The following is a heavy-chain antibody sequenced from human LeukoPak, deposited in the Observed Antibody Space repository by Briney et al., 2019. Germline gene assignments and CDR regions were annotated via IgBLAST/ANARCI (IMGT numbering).Heavy chain of an antibody. CDR3: ARIEYKSSSWYDITKKQNDAFDI. CDR2: IYTSGST. Sequence: SETLSLTCTVSGGSISSGSYYWSWIRQPAGKGLEWIGRIYTSGSTHYNPSLKSRVTISVDTSKNQFSLKLSSVTAADTAVYYCARIEYKSSSWYDITKKQNDAFDIWGQGTMVTVSS. CDR1: GGSISSGSYY. V-gene: IGHV4-61*02. D-gene: IGHD6-13*01. J-gene: IGHJ3*02.